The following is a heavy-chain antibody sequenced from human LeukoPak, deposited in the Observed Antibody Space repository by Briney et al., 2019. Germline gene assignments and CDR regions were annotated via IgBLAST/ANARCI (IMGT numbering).Heavy chain of an antibody. CDR2: ISGSGVTT. V-gene: IGHV3-23*01. Sequence: GGSLRLSCAASGFTFSSYAMSWVRQAPGKGLEWVSVISGSGVTTYYADSVKGRFTISRDNSKNTLYLQMNSLRADDTAVYYCAKDLGYCSGGSCLGAYYFDYWGQGTLVTVSS. D-gene: IGHD2-15*01. J-gene: IGHJ4*02. CDR1: GFTFSSYA. CDR3: AKDLGYCSGGSCLGAYYFDY.